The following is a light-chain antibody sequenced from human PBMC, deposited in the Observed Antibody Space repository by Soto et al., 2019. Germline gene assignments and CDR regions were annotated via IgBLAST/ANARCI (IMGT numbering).Light chain of an antibody. CDR3: CSYGGTFYV. CDR1: SSDVDDYNY. Sequence: QSALTQPRSVSGSPGQSVTISCTGTSSDVDDYNYVSWFQQHPGKAPKLMIYDVSERPSGVPDRFSGSKPGNTASLTISGLQAEDEADYYCCSYGGTFYVFGTGTKLTVL. CDR2: DVS. J-gene: IGLJ1*01. V-gene: IGLV2-11*01.